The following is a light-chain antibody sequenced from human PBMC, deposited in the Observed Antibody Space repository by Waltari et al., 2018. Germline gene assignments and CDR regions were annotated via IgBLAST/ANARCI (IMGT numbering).Light chain of an antibody. CDR3: QNYNTSPFT. J-gene: IGKJ3*01. V-gene: IGKV3D-15*01. Sequence: TQSPATLSLSPGERATLSCRASQSVSSHLAWYQHKPGQAPRLLFFGASTRATGIPDRFSGRATGTDFTLTISRLEPEDFAVYYCQNYNTSPFTFGPGTKLEI. CDR2: GAS. CDR1: QSVSSH.